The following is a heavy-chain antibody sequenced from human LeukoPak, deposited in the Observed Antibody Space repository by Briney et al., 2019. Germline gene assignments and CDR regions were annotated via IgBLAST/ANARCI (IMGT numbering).Heavy chain of an antibody. V-gene: IGHV3-23*01. CDR2: ISGCGGST. J-gene: IGHJ4*02. D-gene: IGHD3-10*01. CDR1: GFTFSSYA. CDR3: AKDETEYYYGSGTYYNFIY. Sequence: GGSLTLFCGASGFTFSSYAMSWVRQATGEGLEWVSAISGCGGSTYYADSVKGRFTISRDNSKNTLYLQMNSLRAEDTAVYYCAKDETEYYYGSGTYYNFIYWGQRTLVTVS.